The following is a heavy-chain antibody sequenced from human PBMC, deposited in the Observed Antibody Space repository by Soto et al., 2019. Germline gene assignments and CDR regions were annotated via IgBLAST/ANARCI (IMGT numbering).Heavy chain of an antibody. CDR2: IYYSGST. CDR3: AGTILTGYYTFDY. Sequence: SETLSLTCAVSGGSLSNYYWSWIRQHPGKGLEWIGYIYYSGSTNYNPSLKSRVTISVDTSKNQFSLKLSSVTAADTAVYYCAGTILTGYYTFDYWGQGTLVTSPQ. V-gene: IGHV4-59*01. D-gene: IGHD3-9*01. J-gene: IGHJ4*02. CDR1: GGSLSNYY.